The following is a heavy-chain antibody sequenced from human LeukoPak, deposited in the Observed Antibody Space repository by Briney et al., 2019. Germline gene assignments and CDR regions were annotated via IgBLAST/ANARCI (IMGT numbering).Heavy chain of an antibody. V-gene: IGHV4-39*01. Sequence: PSETLPLTCTVSGGSISSSSYYWGWIRQPPGKGLEWIGSIYYSGSTYYNPSLKSRVTISVDTSKNQFSLKLSSVTAADTAVYYCARPGVGSGRYGAFDIWGQGTMVTVSS. CDR2: IYYSGST. J-gene: IGHJ3*02. D-gene: IGHD3-3*01. CDR1: GGSISSSSYY. CDR3: ARPGVGSGRYGAFDI.